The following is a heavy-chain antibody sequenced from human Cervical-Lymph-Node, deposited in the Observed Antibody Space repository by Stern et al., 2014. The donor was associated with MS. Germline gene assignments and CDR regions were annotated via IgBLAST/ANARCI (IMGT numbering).Heavy chain of an antibody. CDR1: CSTFTSYG. CDR3: ARGLLGSENAFDI. D-gene: IGHD2-15*01. CDR2: ISAYNVTT. J-gene: IGHJ3*02. Sequence: VQLVESGAEVKKPGASVTVSCKASCSTFTSYGIRWVRQAPGHGLEWMGWISAYNVTTNYAQRLQGRVTMTADTSTSTAYMELWSLRSDATAVYYWARGLLGSENAFDIWGQGTMVTVSS. V-gene: IGHV1-18*01.